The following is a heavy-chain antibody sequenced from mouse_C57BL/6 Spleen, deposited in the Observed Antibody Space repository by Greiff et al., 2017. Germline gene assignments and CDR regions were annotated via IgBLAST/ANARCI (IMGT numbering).Heavy chain of an antibody. J-gene: IGHJ4*01. CDR3: ARSGRISYAMDY. D-gene: IGHD3-2*02. V-gene: IGHV1-80*01. CDR1: GYAFSSYW. Sequence: QVQLKESGAELVKPGASVKISCKASGYAFSSYWMNWVKQRPGKGLEWIGQIYPGDGDTNYNGKFKGKATLTADKSSSTAYMQLSSLTSEDSAVYFCARSGRISYAMDYWGQGTSVTVSS. CDR2: IYPGDGDT.